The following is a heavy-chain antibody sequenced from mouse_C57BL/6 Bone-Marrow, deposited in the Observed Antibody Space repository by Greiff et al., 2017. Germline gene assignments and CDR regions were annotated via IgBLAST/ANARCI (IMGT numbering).Heavy chain of an antibody. CDR3: ARRFITTVGDGY. CDR1: GYTFTDYY. J-gene: IGHJ2*01. V-gene: IGHV1-26*01. CDR2: INPNNGGT. Sequence: EVQLQQSGPELVKPGASVKISCKASGYTFTDYYMNWVKQSHGKSLEWIGDINPNNGGTSYNQKFKGKATLTVDKSSSTAYMELRSLTSEDSAVXYCARRFITTVGDGYWGQSTTLTGSS. D-gene: IGHD1-1*01.